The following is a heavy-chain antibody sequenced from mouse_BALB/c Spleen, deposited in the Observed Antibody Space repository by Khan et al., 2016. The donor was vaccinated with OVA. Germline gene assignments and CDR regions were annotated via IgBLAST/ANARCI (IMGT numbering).Heavy chain of an antibody. J-gene: IGHJ2*01. Sequence: VQLLESGPGLVAPSQSLSITCTVYGFSLTRYGVHWVRQPPGKGLEWLGLIWAGGSSNYYSALMSGLSISIDNSKTLVLLIMNRLQTDDTALYYCDRSKYLARYWGQGTMLTVS. CDR2: IWAGGSS. CDR3: DRSKYLARY. D-gene: IGHD3-3*01. V-gene: IGHV2-9*02. CDR1: GFSLTRYG.